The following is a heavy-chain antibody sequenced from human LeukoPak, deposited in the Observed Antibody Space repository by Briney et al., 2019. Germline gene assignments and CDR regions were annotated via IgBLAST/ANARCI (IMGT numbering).Heavy chain of an antibody. D-gene: IGHD4-17*01. CDR1: GGSFSDYY. J-gene: IGHJ4*02. Sequence: LSLTCAVYGGSFSDYYMSWIRQAPGKGVEGVSYISSSGRTIYYADSVKGRFTISRDNAKNSLYLQMNSLRAEDTAVYYCAGTTVTHFDYWGQGTLVTVSS. V-gene: IGHV3-11*01. CDR2: ISSSGRTI. CDR3: AGTTVTHFDY.